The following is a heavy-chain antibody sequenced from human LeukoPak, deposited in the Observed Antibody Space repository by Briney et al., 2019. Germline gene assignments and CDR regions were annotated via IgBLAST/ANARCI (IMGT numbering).Heavy chain of an antibody. J-gene: IGHJ6*02. CDR3: ARDAVDTANAV. Sequence: GGSLRLSCTASGFTFTTDWMNWVRQAPRKGRGWVSHINSGGSSTSYADSVKGRFTSSRDNAKNTLSLQRNSLRAEDTAVYDCARDAVDTANAVWGQGTTVTVSS. V-gene: IGHV3-74*01. CDR2: INSGGSST. CDR1: GFTFTTDW. D-gene: IGHD5-18*01.